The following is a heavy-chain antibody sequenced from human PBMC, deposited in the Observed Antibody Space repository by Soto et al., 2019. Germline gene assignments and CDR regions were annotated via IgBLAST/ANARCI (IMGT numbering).Heavy chain of an antibody. CDR3: ATHYSALLAY. V-gene: IGHV3-23*01. CDR1: GFTFSSYD. CDR2: ISRSGGSA. J-gene: IGHJ4*02. Sequence: EVPLLESGGGLVQPGGSLRLSCAASGFTFSSYDMSWVRQAPGKGLQWVSSISRSGGSAFYADSVRGRFTISRDNSKSRLYLQMNSLRAEDTATYYCATHYSALLAYWGQGALVTVSS. D-gene: IGHD4-4*01.